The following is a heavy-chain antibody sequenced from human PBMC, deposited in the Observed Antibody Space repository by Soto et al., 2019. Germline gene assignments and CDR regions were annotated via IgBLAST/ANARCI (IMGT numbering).Heavy chain of an antibody. CDR2: TYYRSKWYN. Sequence: TSAVSGKSVALGGAGIIWIRQSTSRGLEWLGRTYYRSKWYNDYAVSVKSRITINPDTSKNQFSLQLNSVTPEETAVYYCARAFFSGGSSGDGSTFLAPRAHGTPVPVSS. J-gene: IGHJ5*02. CDR1: GKSVALGGAG. D-gene: IGHD2-15*01. CDR3: ARAFFSGGSSGDGSTFLAP. V-gene: IGHV6-1*01.